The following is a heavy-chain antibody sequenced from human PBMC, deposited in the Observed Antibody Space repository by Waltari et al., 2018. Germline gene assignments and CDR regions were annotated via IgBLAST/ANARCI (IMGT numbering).Heavy chain of an antibody. CDR3: ARGGLYGQQLLESAFEI. V-gene: IGHV1-69*05. J-gene: IGHJ3*02. CDR1: GGSFSTYA. Sequence: QVQLVQSGAEVKKPGSSVKVSCQASGGSFSTYAITWVRQAPGQGLEWMGGIIPMFGTANYAQKFQERVSITTDGSMTTAYMELSSLTSEDTAVYYCARGGLYGQQLLESAFEIWGQGTQVTVSS. D-gene: IGHD6-13*01. CDR2: IIPMFGTA.